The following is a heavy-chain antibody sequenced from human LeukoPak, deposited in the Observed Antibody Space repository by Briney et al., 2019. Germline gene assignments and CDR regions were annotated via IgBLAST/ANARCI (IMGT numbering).Heavy chain of an antibody. J-gene: IGHJ4*02. CDR3: ARESGSYYY. Sequence: SETLSLTCTVSGGSISSSSYYWGWIRQPPGRGVEWIGSIYYSGSTYYNPSLKSRVTISVDTSKNQFSLKLSSVTAADTAVYYCARESGSYYYWGQGTLVTVSS. CDR1: GGSISSSSYY. V-gene: IGHV4-39*01. D-gene: IGHD1-26*01. CDR2: IYYSGST.